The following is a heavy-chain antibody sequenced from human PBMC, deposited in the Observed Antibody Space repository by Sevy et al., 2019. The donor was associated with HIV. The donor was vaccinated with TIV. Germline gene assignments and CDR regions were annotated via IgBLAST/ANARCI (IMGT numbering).Heavy chain of an antibody. CDR3: ARDRLDAIYYFDY. CDR2: ISSSSSYI. CDR1: GFTFSSYS. Sequence: GGSLRLSCAASGFTFSSYSMNWVRQAPGKGLEWVSSISSSSSYIYYADSVKGRFTISRDKAKNSLYLQMNSLRAEDTAVYYCARDRLDAIYYFDYWGQGTLVTVSS. V-gene: IGHV3-21*01. J-gene: IGHJ4*02. D-gene: IGHD1-1*01.